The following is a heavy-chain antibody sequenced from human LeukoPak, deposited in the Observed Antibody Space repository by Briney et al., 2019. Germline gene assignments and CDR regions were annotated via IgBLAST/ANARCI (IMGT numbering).Heavy chain of an antibody. Sequence: SETLSLTCTVSGRSVSSGSYYWRWIRQPPGKGLEWIGYIYYSGSTNYNPSLKSRVTISVDTSKNQFSLKLSSVTAADTAVYYCAREGAFDIWGQGTMVTVSS. CDR2: IYYSGST. V-gene: IGHV4-61*01. CDR3: AREGAFDI. CDR1: GRSVSSGSYY. J-gene: IGHJ3*02.